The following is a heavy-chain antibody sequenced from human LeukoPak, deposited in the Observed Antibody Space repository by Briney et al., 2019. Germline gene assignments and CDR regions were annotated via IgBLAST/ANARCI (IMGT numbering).Heavy chain of an antibody. J-gene: IGHJ4*02. Sequence: GGSLRPSCAASGFSLSDYYMTWIRQAPGKGLEWVSYISSDGSPVAYADSVKGRFTISRDDAKNSMYLQINSLRAEDTAVYYCARLVSIEAAGTYDYWGQGVLVTVSS. CDR3: ARLVSIEAAGTYDY. CDR2: ISSDGSPV. V-gene: IGHV3-11*01. CDR1: GFSLSDYY. D-gene: IGHD6-13*01.